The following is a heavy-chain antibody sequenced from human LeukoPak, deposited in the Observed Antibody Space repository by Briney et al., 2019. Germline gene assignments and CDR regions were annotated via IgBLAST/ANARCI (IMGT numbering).Heavy chain of an antibody. CDR2: INPNSGGT. Sequence: ASVKVSCKASGYTFTGYYMHWVRQAPGQGLEWMGWINPNSGGTNYAQKFQGRVTMTRDTSISTAYMELSRLRSDDTAVYYCARASHHYYGSGSYYILDYWGQGTLVTVSS. J-gene: IGHJ4*02. D-gene: IGHD3-10*01. CDR3: ARASHHYYGSGSYYILDY. CDR1: GYTFTGYY. V-gene: IGHV1-2*02.